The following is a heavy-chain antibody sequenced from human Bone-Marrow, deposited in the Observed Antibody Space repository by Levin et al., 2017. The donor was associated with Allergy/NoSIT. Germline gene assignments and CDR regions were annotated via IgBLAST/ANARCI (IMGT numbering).Heavy chain of an antibody. V-gene: IGHV1-2*02. Sequence: ASVKVSCKASGYTFTGYYLYWVRQAPGHGLEWMGWINPNDGATKSAQKFQGRVTMTRDTSITTAYIELRRLTSDDAAVYYCARGRGYWSGGTCYGVQSAQVGAFDVWGQGTLVTVSS. CDR2: INPNDGAT. D-gene: IGHD2-15*01. J-gene: IGHJ3*01. CDR1: GYTFTGYY. CDR3: ARGRGYWSGGTCYGVQSAQVGAFDV.